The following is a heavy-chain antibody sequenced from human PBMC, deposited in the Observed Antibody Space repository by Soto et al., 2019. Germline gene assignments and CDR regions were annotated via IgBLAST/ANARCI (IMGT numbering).Heavy chain of an antibody. J-gene: IGHJ6*02. CDR2: ISSSSSYI. Sequence: GGSLRLSCAASGFTFSSYSMNWVRQSPGKGLEWVSSISSSSSYIYYADSVKGRFTISRDNAKNSLYLQMNSLRAEDTAVYYCVRDPVLRYFDNPTLGAEYYYYGMDVWGQGTTVTVSS. CDR1: GFTFSSYS. CDR3: VRDPVLRYFDNPTLGAEYYYYGMDV. V-gene: IGHV3-21*01. D-gene: IGHD3-9*01.